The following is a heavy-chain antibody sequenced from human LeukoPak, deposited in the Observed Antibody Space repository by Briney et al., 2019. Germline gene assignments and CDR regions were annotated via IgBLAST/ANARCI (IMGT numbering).Heavy chain of an antibody. J-gene: IGHJ4*02. CDR3: ANMAGE. Sequence: GGSLRLSCAASGFTFSFYRMSWVRQAPGKGLEWVSSISGSGYNIYYADSVKGRFTISRYNSKNTLYLQMNSLRAEDTAVYYCANMAGEWGQGTLVTVCS. V-gene: IGHV3-23*01. CDR1: GFTFSFYR. D-gene: IGHD3-10*01. CDR2: ISGSGYNI.